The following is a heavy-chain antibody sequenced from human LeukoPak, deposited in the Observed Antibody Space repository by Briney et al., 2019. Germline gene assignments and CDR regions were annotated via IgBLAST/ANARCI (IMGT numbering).Heavy chain of an antibody. V-gene: IGHV4-34*01. CDR3: ARGQYYDFWSGYATGRDYRGIDY. Sequence: SETLSLTCAVYGGSFSGYYWSWIRQPPGKGLEWIGEINHSGSTNYNPSLKSRVTISVDTSKNQFSLKLSSVTAADTAVYYCARGQYYDFWSGYATGRDYRGIDYWGQGTLVTVSS. CDR1: GGSFSGYY. J-gene: IGHJ4*02. D-gene: IGHD3-3*01. CDR2: INHSGST.